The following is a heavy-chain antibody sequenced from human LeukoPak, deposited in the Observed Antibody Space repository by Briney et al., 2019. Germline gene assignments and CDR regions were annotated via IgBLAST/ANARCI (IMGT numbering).Heavy chain of an antibody. CDR3: TREGPEYSFSDY. CDR1: GGSFSGYY. V-gene: IGHV4-34*01. J-gene: IGHJ4*02. Sequence: SETLSLTCAVYGGSFSGYYWSWIRQPPGKGLEWIGEINHSGSTNYNPSLKSRVTISVDTSKNQFSLKLSSVTAADTAVYYCTREGPEYSFSDYWGQGTLVTVSS. D-gene: IGHD5-18*01. CDR2: INHSGST.